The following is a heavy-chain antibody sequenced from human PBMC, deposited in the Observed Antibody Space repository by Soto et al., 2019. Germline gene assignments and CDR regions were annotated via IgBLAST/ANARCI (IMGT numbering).Heavy chain of an antibody. V-gene: IGHV3-33*01. CDR1: GFTFSSYG. Sequence: PGGSLRLSCAASGFTFSSYGMHWVRQAPGKGLEWVAVIWYDGSNKYYADSVKGRFTISRDNSKNTLYLQMNSLRAEDTAVYYCARVKAVASFWFDPWGQGTLVTVSS. CDR3: ARVKAVASFWFDP. D-gene: IGHD6-19*01. J-gene: IGHJ5*02. CDR2: IWYDGSNK.